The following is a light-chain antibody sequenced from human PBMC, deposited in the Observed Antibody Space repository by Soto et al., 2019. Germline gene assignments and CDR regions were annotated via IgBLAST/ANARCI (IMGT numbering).Light chain of an antibody. CDR1: QSVLYNSNNKNY. V-gene: IGKV4-1*01. CDR3: QQYYSAPYT. CDR2: WAS. Sequence: DIVMTQSPDSLAVSLGARATINCKSSQSVLYNSNNKNYLAWYQQRPGHPPRLLIYWASTRESGVPDRFSGSGSGTDFTLTISSLQDEDVAVYYCQQYYSAPYTLGQGTKLEI. J-gene: IGKJ2*01.